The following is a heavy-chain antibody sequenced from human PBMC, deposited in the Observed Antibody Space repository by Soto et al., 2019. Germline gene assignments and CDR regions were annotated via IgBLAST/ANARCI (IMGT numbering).Heavy chain of an antibody. CDR3: AKEAVPYPGAGYFDY. V-gene: IGHV3-30*18. J-gene: IGHJ4*02. Sequence: QVQLVESGGGVVQPGRSLRLSCAASGFTFSSYGMHWVRQAPGKGLEWVAVISYDGSNKYYADSVKDRFTISRDNSKNTLYLQMNSLRAEDTAVYYCAKEAVPYPGAGYFDYWGQGTLVTVSS. CDR1: GFTFSSYG. CDR2: ISYDGSNK. D-gene: IGHD2-2*01.